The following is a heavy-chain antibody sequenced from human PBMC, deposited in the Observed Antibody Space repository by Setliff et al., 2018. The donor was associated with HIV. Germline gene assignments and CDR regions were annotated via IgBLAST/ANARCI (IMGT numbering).Heavy chain of an antibody. D-gene: IGHD1-20*01. J-gene: IGHJ6*03. CDR1: GGAMNNNY. CDR2: IYIRGT. CDR3: ARGIGTRYNYYMDV. Sequence: SETLSLTCTVSGGAMNNNYWSWIRQPAGKGLEWIGRIYIRGTNYNPSLKTRLTMSLDTSSNQFSLNLNSVTAADTAVYYCARGIGTRYNYYMDVWGIGTTVTVSS. V-gene: IGHV4-4*07.